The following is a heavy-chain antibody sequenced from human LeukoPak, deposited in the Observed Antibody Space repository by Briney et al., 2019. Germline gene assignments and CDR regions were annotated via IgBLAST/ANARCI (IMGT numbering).Heavy chain of an antibody. V-gene: IGHV3-30*02. Sequence: GGSLRLSCVASEFIFSNYAMHWVRQAPGKGPEWVAFVQSDGSNELYAESVKGRFTISRDNSKNTLYLQMKSLRAEDTAVYYCAKVGDSGFWNGYYSGIGYYMDVWGTGTTVIVSS. D-gene: IGHD3-3*01. CDR2: VQSDGSNE. J-gene: IGHJ6*03. CDR1: EFIFSNYA. CDR3: AKVGDSGFWNGYYSGIGYYMDV.